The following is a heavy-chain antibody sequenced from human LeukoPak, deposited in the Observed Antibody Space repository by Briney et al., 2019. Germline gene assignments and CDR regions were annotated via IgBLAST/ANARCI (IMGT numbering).Heavy chain of an antibody. CDR3: ARGHQGYYYDSSAAFDI. D-gene: IGHD3-22*01. CDR2: IYPGDSDT. Sequence: GESLKISCKGSGYSFTSYWIGWVRQMPGKGLEWMGIIYPGDSDTRYSPSFQGQVTISAGKSISTAHLQWSSLKASDTAMYYCARGHQGYYYDSSAAFDIWGQGTMVTVSS. V-gene: IGHV5-51*01. CDR1: GYSFTSYW. J-gene: IGHJ3*02.